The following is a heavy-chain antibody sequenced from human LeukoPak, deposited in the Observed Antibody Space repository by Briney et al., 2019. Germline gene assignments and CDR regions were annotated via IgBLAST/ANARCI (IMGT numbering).Heavy chain of an antibody. CDR2: IKSKTDGGTT. V-gene: IGHV3-15*01. Sequence: GGSLRLSYAASGFTFSNAWMSWVRQAPGKGLEWVGRIKSKTDGGTTDYAAPVKGRFTISRDDSKNTLYLQMNSLKTEDTAVYYCTTDLPTVTTFYFDYWGQGTLVTVSS. D-gene: IGHD4-17*01. J-gene: IGHJ4*02. CDR3: TTDLPTVTTFYFDY. CDR1: GFTFSNAW.